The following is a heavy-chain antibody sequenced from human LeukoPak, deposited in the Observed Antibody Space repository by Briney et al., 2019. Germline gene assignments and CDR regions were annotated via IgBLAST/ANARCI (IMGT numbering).Heavy chain of an antibody. J-gene: IGHJ4*02. Sequence: PGGSLRLSCAASAFTFSSYWMSSVRQAPGKGLEWVANIKQDGSEKYYVDSVKGRFTISRDNAKNSLYLQMNSLRAEDTAVYYCASLIAAAANEDYWGQGTLVTVSS. CDR2: IKQDGSEK. CDR1: AFTFSSYW. V-gene: IGHV3-7*01. D-gene: IGHD6-13*01. CDR3: ASLIAAAANEDY.